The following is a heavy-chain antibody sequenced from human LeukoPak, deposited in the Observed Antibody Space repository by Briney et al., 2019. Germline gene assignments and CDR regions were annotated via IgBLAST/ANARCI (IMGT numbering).Heavy chain of an antibody. Sequence: GGSLRLSCAASGFSFSTYWMHWVRQAPGKGRVWVSNINDSGSSTKYADAVKGRVTVSRDNAKNTLSLQMKNLRAEDTAVYYWSRGGKVVTGLDSWGQGALVTVFS. D-gene: IGHD2-21*02. J-gene: IGHJ4*02. V-gene: IGHV3-74*03. CDR2: INDSGSST. CDR3: SRGGKVVTGLDS. CDR1: GFSFSTYW.